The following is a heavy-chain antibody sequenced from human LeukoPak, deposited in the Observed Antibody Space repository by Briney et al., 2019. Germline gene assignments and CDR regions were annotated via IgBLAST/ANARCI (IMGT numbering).Heavy chain of an antibody. CDR1: GGTFSSYA. J-gene: IGHJ6*03. V-gene: IGHV1-69*05. Sequence: SVKVSCKASGGTFSSYATSWVRQAPGQGLEWMGGIIPIFGTANYAQKFQGRVTITTDESTSTAYMELSSLRSEDTAVYYCARGGSIRSGSYRNYYYMDVWGKGTTVTVSS. D-gene: IGHD1-26*01. CDR2: IIPIFGTA. CDR3: ARGGSIRSGSYRNYYYMDV.